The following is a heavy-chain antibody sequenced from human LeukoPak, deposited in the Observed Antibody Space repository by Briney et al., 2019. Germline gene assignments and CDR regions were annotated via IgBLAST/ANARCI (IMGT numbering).Heavy chain of an antibody. CDR1: GFTFDSHA. Sequence: GGSLRLSCAASGFTFDSHAMHWVRQAPGKGLEWVSSISGSSIYIYYADSVKGRFTISRDNAKNSLYLQMNSLRAEDTAVYYCARDPPYYDSSGYYYDYWGQGTLVTVSS. D-gene: IGHD3-22*01. V-gene: IGHV3-21*01. CDR3: ARDPPYYDSSGYYYDY. CDR2: ISGSSIYI. J-gene: IGHJ4*02.